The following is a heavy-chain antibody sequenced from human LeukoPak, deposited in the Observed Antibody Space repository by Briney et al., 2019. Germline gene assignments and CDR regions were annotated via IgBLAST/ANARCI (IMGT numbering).Heavy chain of an antibody. D-gene: IGHD3-22*01. V-gene: IGHV3-23*01. CDR1: GFTLSSYA. CDR2: ISGSGGST. CDR3: AKDPRLGEYYYDSSGYYYGYFQH. J-gene: IGHJ1*01. Sequence: GGSLRLSCAASGFTLSSYAMSWVRQAPGKGLEWVSAISGSGGSTYYADSVKGRFTISRDNSKNTLYLQMNSLRAEDTAVYYCAKDPRLGEYYYDSSGYYYGYFQHWGQGTLVTVSS.